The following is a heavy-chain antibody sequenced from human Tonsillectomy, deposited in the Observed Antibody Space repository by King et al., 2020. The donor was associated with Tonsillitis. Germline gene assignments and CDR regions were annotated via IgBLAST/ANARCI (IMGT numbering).Heavy chain of an antibody. CDR1: GFTFSSYA. D-gene: IGHD6-19*01. V-gene: IGHV3-23*04. Sequence: DVQLVESGGDLVQPGGSLRLSCAASGFTFSSYAMSWVRQAPGKGLEGVSTISGSGGSTYYAASVKGRFTISRDNSENTLYLQMNSLRAEDTAVYYCAKGAAGIAVAGSGAFDYWGQGTLVTVSS. J-gene: IGHJ4*02. CDR2: ISGSGGST. CDR3: AKGAAGIAVAGSGAFDY.